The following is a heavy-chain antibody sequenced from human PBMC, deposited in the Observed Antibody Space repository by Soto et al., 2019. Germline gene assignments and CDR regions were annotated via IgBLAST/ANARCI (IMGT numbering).Heavy chain of an antibody. CDR1: KFSFNNYW. CDR3: AKADGEQWLIPHLDN. Sequence: GGSLRLSCAASKFSFNNYWMHWVRQVPGKGPVWFSRINHDGSRTEYADSVKGRFTISRDNTKNTLSLQLNSLRVEDTAHYYCAKADGEQWLIPHLDNWGQGTLVTVSS. D-gene: IGHD6-19*01. CDR2: INHDGSRT. V-gene: IGHV3-74*03. J-gene: IGHJ4*02.